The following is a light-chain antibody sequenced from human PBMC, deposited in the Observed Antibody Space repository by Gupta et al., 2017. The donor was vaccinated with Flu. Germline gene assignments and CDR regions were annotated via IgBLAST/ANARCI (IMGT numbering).Light chain of an antibody. J-gene: IGLJ2*01. CDR3: AAWDDSRNGVV. V-gene: IGLV1-44*01. CDR2: SNN. CDR1: SSNIGSNT. Sequence: QSVLTQPPSASGTPGQRVTISCSGSSSNIGSNTVNWYQQLPGTAPKLLIYSNNPRPSGVPDRFSGSKSGTSASLAISGLQSEDEADYYCAAWDDSRNGVVFGGGTKLTVL.